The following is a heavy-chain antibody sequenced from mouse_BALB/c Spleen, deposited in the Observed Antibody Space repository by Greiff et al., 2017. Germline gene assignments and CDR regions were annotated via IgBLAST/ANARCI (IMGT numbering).Heavy chain of an antibody. J-gene: IGHJ2*01. CDR1: GYTFTSYW. D-gene: IGHD2-2*01. CDR3: TRSYGYDDYFDY. Sequence: LQQPGSELVRPGASVKLSCKASGYTFTSYWMHWVKQRHGQGLEWIGNIYPGSGSTNYDEKFKSKGTLTVDTSSSTAYMHLSSLTSEDSAVYYCTRSYGYDDYFDYWGQGTTLTVSS. CDR2: IYPGSGST. V-gene: IGHV1S22*01.